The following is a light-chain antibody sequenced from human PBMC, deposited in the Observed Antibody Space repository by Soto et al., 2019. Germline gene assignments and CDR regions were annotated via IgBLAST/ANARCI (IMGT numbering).Light chain of an antibody. V-gene: IGLV4-60*02. CDR1: SGHSSYI. CDR3: ETWDSNTHTV. CDR2: LEGSGSY. Sequence: QLVLTQSSSASASLGSSVKLTCTLSSGHSSYIIAWHQQQPGKAPRYLMKLEGSGSYNKGSGVPDRFSGSSSGADRYLTIANLQFEDEAVYYCETWDSNTHTVFGGGTKLIVL. J-gene: IGLJ3*02.